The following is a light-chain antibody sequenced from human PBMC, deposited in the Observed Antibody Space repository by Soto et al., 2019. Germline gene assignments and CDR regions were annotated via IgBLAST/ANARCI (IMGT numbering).Light chain of an antibody. CDR3: QQYNSYSVNA. J-gene: IGKJ2*01. Sequence: DIQMTQSPYTLSPSVGDRVSITCRASQSISGWLAWYQQKPGKAPKLLIYDASSLESGVPSRFSGSGSGTECSLTISRLQPDDFATYSCQQYNSYSVNAFGQGTKLEIK. CDR2: DAS. CDR1: QSISGW. V-gene: IGKV1-5*01.